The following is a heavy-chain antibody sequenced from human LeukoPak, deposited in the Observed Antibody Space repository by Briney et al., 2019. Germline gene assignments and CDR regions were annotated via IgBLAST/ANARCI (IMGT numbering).Heavy chain of an antibody. CDR1: GYTFTSYG. V-gene: IGHV1-18*01. D-gene: IGHD3-3*01. CDR2: ISAHNGSA. CDR3: ARDLERYYDLEGRSGY. Sequence: ASVKVSCKASGYTFTSYGINWVRQAPGQGLEWMGRISAHNGSANYAQKFQGRVTMTTDTLATTAYMELRSLRSDDTAVYYCARDLERYYDLEGRSGYWGQGTLVTVSS. J-gene: IGHJ4*02.